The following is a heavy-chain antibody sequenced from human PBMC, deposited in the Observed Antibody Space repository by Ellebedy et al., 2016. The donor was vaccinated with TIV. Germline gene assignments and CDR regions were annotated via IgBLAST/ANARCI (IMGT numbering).Heavy chain of an antibody. CDR1: GLNFGGHA. J-gene: IGHJ3*02. CDR2: IGGSAYTT. CDR3: AKDLRYTTGWGGALDI. D-gene: IGHD2-8*02. Sequence: PGGSLRLSCTASGLNFGGHAMKCVRQAPGKGLEWVSSIGGSAYTTHYADSVEGRFTISRDNSRNTLYLQMNSLRGEDTAVYFCAKDLRYTTGWGGALDIWGQGAMVTVSS. V-gene: IGHV3-23*01.